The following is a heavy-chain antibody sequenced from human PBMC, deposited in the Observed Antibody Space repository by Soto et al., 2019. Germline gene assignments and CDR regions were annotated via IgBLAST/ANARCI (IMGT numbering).Heavy chain of an antibody. CDR1: GGTFSNYA. D-gene: IGHD5-18*01. CDR2: IIPIFGTA. CDR3: ARGYSYGYFDY. J-gene: IGHJ4*02. Sequence: SVKVSCKTSGGTFSNYAINWVRQAPGQGLEWMGGIIPIFGTANYAQKFQGRVTITADKSTSTAYMELSSLRSEDTAVYYCARGYSYGYFDYWGQGTLVTVSS. V-gene: IGHV1-69*06.